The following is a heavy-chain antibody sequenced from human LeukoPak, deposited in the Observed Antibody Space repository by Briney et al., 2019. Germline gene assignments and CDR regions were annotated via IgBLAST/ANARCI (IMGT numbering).Heavy chain of an antibody. CDR2: IFHTGTT. J-gene: IGHJ4*02. D-gene: IGHD5-24*01. CDR1: GASININTW. Sequence: SETLSLTCAVSGASININTWWTWVRQSPGKGLEWIGGIFHTGTTNYSPSLKSRVNMSIDKSKNHFSLELSSVTAEDTAVYYCARGTRDGYNIYYFDYWGQGTLVTVSS. CDR3: ARGTRDGYNIYYFDY. V-gene: IGHV4-4*02.